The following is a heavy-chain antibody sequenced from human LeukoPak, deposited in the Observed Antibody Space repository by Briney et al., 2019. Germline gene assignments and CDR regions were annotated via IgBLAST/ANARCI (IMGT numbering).Heavy chain of an antibody. D-gene: IGHD4-23*01. CDR3: ARDVLAGGNSEEGYYYYYMDV. V-gene: IGHV1-46*01. CDR1: GYTFTSYY. Sequence: ASVKVSCKASGYTFTSYYMHWVRQAPGQGLEWMGIINPSGGSTSYAQKFQGRVTMTRDMSTSTVYMELSSLRSEDTAVYYCARDVLAGGNSEEGYYYYYMDVWGKGTTVTVSS. CDR2: INPSGGST. J-gene: IGHJ6*03.